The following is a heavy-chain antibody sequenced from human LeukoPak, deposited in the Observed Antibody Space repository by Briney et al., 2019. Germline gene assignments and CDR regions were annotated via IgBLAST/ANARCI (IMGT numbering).Heavy chain of an antibody. Sequence: SETLSLTCTVSGGSISSSSYYWGWIRQPPGKGLEWIGSIYYSGSTYYNPSLKSRVTISVDTFKNQFSLKLSSVTAADTAVYYCARPNFSGWYSDYYMDVWGKGTTVTISS. V-gene: IGHV4-39*07. CDR2: IYYSGST. CDR1: GGSISSSSYY. J-gene: IGHJ6*03. D-gene: IGHD6-19*01. CDR3: ARPNFSGWYSDYYMDV.